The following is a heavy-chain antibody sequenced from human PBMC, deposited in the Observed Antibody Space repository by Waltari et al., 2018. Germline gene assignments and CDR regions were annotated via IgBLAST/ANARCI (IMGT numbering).Heavy chain of an antibody. V-gene: IGHV4-39*07. CDR2: IYYGGGT. CDR1: GGSISSSSYY. CDR3: ARQRVRAGDWFDP. J-gene: IGHJ5*02. D-gene: IGHD4-17*01. Sequence: QLQLQESGPGLVKPSETLSLTCTVSGGSISSSSYYWGWIRQPPGKGLEWIGTIYYGGGTDYNPSHKPRVTISVDTSKNQFSLKLSSVTAADTALYYCARQRVRAGDWFDPWGQGTLVTVSS.